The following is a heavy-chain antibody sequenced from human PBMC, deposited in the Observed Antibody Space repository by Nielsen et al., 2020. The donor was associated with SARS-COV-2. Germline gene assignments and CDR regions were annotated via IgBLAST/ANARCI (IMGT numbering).Heavy chain of an antibody. CDR3: TTGGVAAVGTYYYYYGMDV. CDR2: IKAKTDGKTT. V-gene: IGHV3-15*01. D-gene: IGHD6-13*01. Sequence: GESLKISCVASGFTFRNAWMTWVRQAPGKGLEWVGRIKAKTDGKTTVYAAPVQGRFTISRDDSEMTLYLQMDSLEIEDTGVYYCTTGGVAAVGTYYYYYGMDVWGQGTTVAVSS. CDR1: GFTFRNAW. J-gene: IGHJ6*02.